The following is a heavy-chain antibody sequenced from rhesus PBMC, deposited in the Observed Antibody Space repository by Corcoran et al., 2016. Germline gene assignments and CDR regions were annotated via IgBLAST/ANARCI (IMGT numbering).Heavy chain of an antibody. V-gene: IGHV3-100*02. Sequence: DVQLVESGGGLVKPGGSLRLSCVASGFTFSGYEMHWVRQAPGKGLEWVSVISESGGTISYAASVKVRFTISRDNAKNSLFLQMNSLRAEDTAVYYCAKDSGLRGQRLVPRRYFDYWGQGVLVTVSS. CDR3: AKDSGLRGQRLVPRRYFDY. D-gene: IGHD6-31*01. J-gene: IGHJ4*01. CDR2: ISESGGTI. CDR1: GFTFSGYE.